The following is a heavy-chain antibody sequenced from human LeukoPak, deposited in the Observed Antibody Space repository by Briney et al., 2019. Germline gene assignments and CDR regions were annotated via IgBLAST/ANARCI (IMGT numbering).Heavy chain of an antibody. CDR1: GGSISSGGYY. D-gene: IGHD6-6*01. Sequence: PSETLSLTCTVSGGSISSGGYYWSWIRQHPGKGLEWIGYIYYSGSTYYNPSLKSRVTISVDTSKNQFSLKLSSVTAADTAVYYCATEQLVSDYGMDVWGQGTTVTVSS. J-gene: IGHJ6*02. CDR2: IYYSGST. CDR3: ATEQLVSDYGMDV. V-gene: IGHV4-31*03.